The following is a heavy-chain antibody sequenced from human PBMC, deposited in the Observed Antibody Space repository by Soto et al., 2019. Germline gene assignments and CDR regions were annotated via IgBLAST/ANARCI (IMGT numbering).Heavy chain of an antibody. D-gene: IGHD2-15*01. J-gene: IGHJ5*02. V-gene: IGHV1-18*01. Sequence: ASVKVSCKPSGGTFSSYSFSWVRQAPGQGLEWMGWISAYNGNTNYAQKLQGRVTMTTDTSTSTAYMELRSLRSDDTAVYYCARGYCSGGSCYYNWFDPWGQGTLVTVSS. CDR1: GGTFSSYS. CDR3: ARGYCSGGSCYYNWFDP. CDR2: ISAYNGNT.